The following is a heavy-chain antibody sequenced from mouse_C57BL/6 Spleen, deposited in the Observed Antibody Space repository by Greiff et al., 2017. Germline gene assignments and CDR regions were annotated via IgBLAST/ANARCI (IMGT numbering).Heavy chain of an antibody. Sequence: QVQLKESGPELVKPGASVKISCKASGYSFSSSWMNWVKQRPGKGLEWIGRIYPGDGDTNYNGKFKGKATLTADKSSSTAYMQLSSLTSEDSAVYFCARGYDYDVGGRFAYWGQGTLVTVSA. J-gene: IGHJ3*01. CDR2: IYPGDGDT. D-gene: IGHD2-4*01. CDR1: GYSFSSSW. CDR3: ARGYDYDVGGRFAY. V-gene: IGHV1-82*01.